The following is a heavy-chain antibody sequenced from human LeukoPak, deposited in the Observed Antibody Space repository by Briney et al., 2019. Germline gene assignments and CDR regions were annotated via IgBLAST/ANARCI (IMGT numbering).Heavy chain of an antibody. CDR3: ARDTSGYSSSWYSFDY. CDR2: IYHSGST. V-gene: IGHV4-38-2*02. Sequence: PSETLSLTCTVSGYSISSGYYWGWIRQPPGKGLEWIGSIYHSGSTYYNPSLKSRVTISVDTSKNQFSLKLSSVTAADTAVYYCARDTSGYSSSWYSFDYWGQGTLVTVSS. CDR1: GYSISSGYY. D-gene: IGHD6-13*01. J-gene: IGHJ4*02.